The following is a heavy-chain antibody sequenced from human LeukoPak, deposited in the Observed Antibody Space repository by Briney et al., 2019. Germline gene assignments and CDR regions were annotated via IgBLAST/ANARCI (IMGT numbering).Heavy chain of an antibody. V-gene: IGHV5-51*01. J-gene: IGHJ4*02. CDR3: ARPTSSGYYNTVFDY. CDR1: GYTFTSHW. Sequence: GESLKISCKGSGYTFTSHWIGWVRQMPGKGLEWMGIIYPGDSETRYSPSLQGQVTISADKSISTAYLQWSSLKASDTAMYYCARPTSSGYYNTVFDYWGQGTLVTVSS. D-gene: IGHD3-22*01. CDR2: IYPGDSET.